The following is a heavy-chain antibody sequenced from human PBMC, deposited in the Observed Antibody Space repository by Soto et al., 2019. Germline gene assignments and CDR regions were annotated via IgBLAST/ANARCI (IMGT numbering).Heavy chain of an antibody. CDR2: IYGIGGSGST. J-gene: IGHJ4*02. Sequence: SETLSLPGTVTGDSITSGCYYWSWIRQHPGKGLEWLGYIYGIGGSGSTLYNPSLKSRITLSVDTSKTQFSLNLSSVTVADTAVYFCARRQAGYFSGIDYCGQGTLVTVCS. D-gene: IGHD2-15*01. V-gene: IGHV4-31*03. CDR1: GDSITSGCYY. CDR3: ARRQAGYFSGIDY.